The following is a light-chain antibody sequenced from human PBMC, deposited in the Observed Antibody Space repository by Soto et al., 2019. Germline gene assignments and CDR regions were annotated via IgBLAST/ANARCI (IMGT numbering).Light chain of an antibody. V-gene: IGKV3D-15*01. J-gene: IGKJ4*01. CDR1: QSVSSN. CDR3: QQSYSTLFT. Sequence: EIVMTQSPATLSVSPGERATLSCWASQSVSSNLAWYQQKPGQAPRLLIYGASTRATGIPARFSGSGAGTEFTLTISSLQSEDFAVYYCQQSYSTLFTFGGGTKVEIK. CDR2: GAS.